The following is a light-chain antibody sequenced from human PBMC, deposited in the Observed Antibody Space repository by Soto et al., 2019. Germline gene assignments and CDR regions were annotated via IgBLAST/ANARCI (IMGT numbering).Light chain of an antibody. CDR2: DVS. J-gene: IGLJ2*01. Sequence: QSALTQPASVSESPGQSITISCTGTSSDVGGYNYVSWYQQHPGKAPKLMIYDVSNRPSGVSNRFSGSKSGNTASLTISGLQAEDEADYYCSSYTSSSTGVFGGGTQLTVL. CDR3: SSYTSSSTGV. V-gene: IGLV2-14*01. CDR1: SSDVGGYNY.